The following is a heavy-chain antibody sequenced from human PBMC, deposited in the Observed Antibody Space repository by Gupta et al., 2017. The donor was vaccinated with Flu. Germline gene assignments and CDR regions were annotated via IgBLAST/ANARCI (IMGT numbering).Heavy chain of an antibody. CDR3: ARESRSSAWRKDY. D-gene: IGHD6-19*01. V-gene: IGHV3-11*01. J-gene: IGHJ4*02. Sequence: RDDDRGGIRQAPGEGLEWRSDRGSRGRTRDYADSGKGRCTIARDNAKNSLYRQMNNRRVEDSAFYYCARESRSSAWRKDYWGQGTLVTVSS. CDR2: RGSRGRTR. CDR1: RDDD.